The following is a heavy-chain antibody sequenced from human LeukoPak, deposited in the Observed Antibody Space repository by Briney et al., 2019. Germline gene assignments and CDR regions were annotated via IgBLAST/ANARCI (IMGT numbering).Heavy chain of an antibody. D-gene: IGHD3-10*01. CDR1: GYTFTSYA. V-gene: IGHV1-3*01. Sequence: ASVKVSCKASGYTFTSYAMHWVRQAPGQRLEWMGWINAGNGNTKYSQKFQGRVTITRDTSASTAYMELSSLRSEDTAVYYCARDNGLLWFGELLQWFDPWGQGTLVTVSS. J-gene: IGHJ5*02. CDR3: ARDNGLLWFGELLQWFDP. CDR2: INAGNGNT.